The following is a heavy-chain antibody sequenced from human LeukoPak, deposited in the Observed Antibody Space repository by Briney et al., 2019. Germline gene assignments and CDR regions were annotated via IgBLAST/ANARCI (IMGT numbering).Heavy chain of an antibody. V-gene: IGHV3-64*01. Sequence: SGGSLRLSCAVSGFTFSSYAMHWGRQAPGKGLGYVAAISSNGGSTYYANSVKGRFTISRDNSKNTLYLQMGSLRAEDMAVYYCARGVYDFWSGYYSDYRGMDVWGQGTTVTVSS. CDR2: ISSNGGST. CDR3: ARGVYDFWSGYYSDYRGMDV. J-gene: IGHJ6*02. CDR1: GFTFSSYA. D-gene: IGHD3-3*01.